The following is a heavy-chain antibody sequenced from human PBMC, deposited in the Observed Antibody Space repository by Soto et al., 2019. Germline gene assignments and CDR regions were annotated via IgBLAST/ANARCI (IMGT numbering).Heavy chain of an antibody. D-gene: IGHD3-3*01. CDR3: ARGGYDFWSGYYTGGYSYYYYYMDV. V-gene: IGHV1-18*01. CDR1: GYTFTSYG. Sequence: ASVKVSCKASGYTFTSYGISWVRQAPGQGLEWMGWISAYNGNTNYAQKLQGRVTMTTDTSTSTAYMELRSLRSDDTAVYYCARGGYDFWSGYYTGGYSYYYYYMDVWGKGTTVTVSS. J-gene: IGHJ6*03. CDR2: ISAYNGNT.